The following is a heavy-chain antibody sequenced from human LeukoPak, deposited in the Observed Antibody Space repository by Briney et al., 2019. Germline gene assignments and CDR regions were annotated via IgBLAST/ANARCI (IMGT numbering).Heavy chain of an antibody. CDR3: ARGPLGKHYYYYYMDV. CDR2: IYSGGST. V-gene: IGHV3-66*01. J-gene: IGHJ6*03. D-gene: IGHD7-27*01. CDR1: GFTVSSNY. Sequence: GGSLRLSCAASGFTVSSNYMSWVRQAPGKGLEWVSVIYSGGSTYYADSVKGRFTISRDNSKNTLYLQMNSLRAEDTAVYYCARGPLGKHYYYYYMDVWGKGTTVTVSS.